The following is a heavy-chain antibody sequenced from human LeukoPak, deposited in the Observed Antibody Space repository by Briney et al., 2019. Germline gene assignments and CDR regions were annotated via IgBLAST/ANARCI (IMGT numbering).Heavy chain of an antibody. D-gene: IGHD3-22*01. CDR3: AKGIYYYDSSGYLAPLDY. J-gene: IGHJ4*02. CDR1: GFTFSSYA. CDR2: ISGSGGST. Sequence: GGSLRLSCAASGFTFSSYAMSWVRQAPGKGLEWVSAISGSGGSTYYADSVKGRFTISRDNSKNTLYLQMNSLRAEDTAVYYCAKGIYYYDSSGYLAPLDYWGQGTLVTVSS. V-gene: IGHV3-23*01.